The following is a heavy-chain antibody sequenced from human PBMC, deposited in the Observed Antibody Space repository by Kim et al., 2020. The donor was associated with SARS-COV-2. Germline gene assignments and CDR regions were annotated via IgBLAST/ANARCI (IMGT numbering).Heavy chain of an antibody. V-gene: IGHV1-18*01. CDR2: INTYNNKT. D-gene: IGHD6-13*01. J-gene: IGHJ6*02. CDR1: GYIFINYG. Sequence: ASVKVSCKASGYIFINYGFSWVRQAPGQGLEWMGWINTYNNKTNYAQRVQGRVSVSTDTTTSTAYMELRSLTFDDTAVYYCARAETGLSGTGIRYNMDVWGQGTTVTVSS. CDR3: ARAETGLSGTGIRYNMDV.